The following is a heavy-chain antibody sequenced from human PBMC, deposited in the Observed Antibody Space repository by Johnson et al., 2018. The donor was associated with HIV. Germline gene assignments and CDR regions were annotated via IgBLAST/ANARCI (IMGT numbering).Heavy chain of an antibody. J-gene: IGHJ3*02. Sequence: VQLVESGGGLVKPGGSLRLSCAASGFTFSNAWMSWVRQAPGKGLEWVGRIKSKTDGGTTDYAAPVKGRFTISRDDSKNTLYLQMNSLRAEDTAVYYCARDNIVLMVGGAFDIWGQGTMVTVSS. CDR2: IKSKTDGGTT. D-gene: IGHD2-8*01. CDR1: GFTFSNAW. CDR3: ARDNIVLMVGGAFDI. V-gene: IGHV3-15*01.